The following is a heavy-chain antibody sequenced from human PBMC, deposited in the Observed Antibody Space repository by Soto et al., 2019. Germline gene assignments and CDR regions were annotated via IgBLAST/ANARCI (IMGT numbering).Heavy chain of an antibody. CDR3: AKDGGGTSSLGDY. CDR2: ISEGGDST. J-gene: IGHJ4*02. D-gene: IGHD2-2*01. CDR1: GFTFSNYA. V-gene: IGHV3-23*01. Sequence: EVQLLESGGGLVQPGGSLRLSCAASGFTFSNYAMTWVRQAPGKGLEWVSRISEGGDSTDYADSVKGRFTTSRDNSENTLYLQMNSLRAEDTAVYYCAKDGGGTSSLGDYWGQGTLVTVSS.